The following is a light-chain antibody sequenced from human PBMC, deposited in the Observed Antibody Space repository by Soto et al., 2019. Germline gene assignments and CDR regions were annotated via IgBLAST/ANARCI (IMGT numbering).Light chain of an antibody. CDR3: NSYTNTGARV. CDR2: EVS. CDR1: SSDVGANNF. V-gene: IGLV2-14*01. J-gene: IGLJ1*01. Sequence: QSVLAQPASVSGSPGQSITISCTGTSSDVGANNFVSWYQQHPGKAPKLMICEVSNRPSGVSNRFSGSKSGNTASLTISGLQAEDEADYYCNSYTNTGARVFGTGTKVTVL.